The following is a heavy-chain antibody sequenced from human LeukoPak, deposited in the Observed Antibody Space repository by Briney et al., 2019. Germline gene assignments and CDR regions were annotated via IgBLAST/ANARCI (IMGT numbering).Heavy chain of an antibody. CDR2: INHSGST. V-gene: IGHV4-34*01. J-gene: IGHJ4*02. Sequence: SETLSLTCTVSGGSISSYYWSWIRQPPGKGLEWIGEINHSGSTNYNPSLKSRVTISVDTSKNQFSLKLSSVTAADTAVYYCARGPFTAWFHYWGQGTLVTVSS. D-gene: IGHD3-10*01. CDR3: ARGPFTAWFHY. CDR1: GGSISSYY.